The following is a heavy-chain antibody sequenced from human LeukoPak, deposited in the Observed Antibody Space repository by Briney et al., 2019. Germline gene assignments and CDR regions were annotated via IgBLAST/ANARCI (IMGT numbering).Heavy chain of an antibody. V-gene: IGHV7-4-1*02. J-gene: IGHJ4*02. Sequence: GASVKISCKASGYTFTSYAMNWVRQAPGQGLEWMGWINTNTGNPTYAQGFTGRFVFSLDTSVSTAYLQISSLKAEDTAVYYCARGPLGLWFGELYDYWGQGTLVTVSS. D-gene: IGHD3-10*01. CDR3: ARGPLGLWFGELYDY. CDR1: GYTFTSYA. CDR2: INTNTGNP.